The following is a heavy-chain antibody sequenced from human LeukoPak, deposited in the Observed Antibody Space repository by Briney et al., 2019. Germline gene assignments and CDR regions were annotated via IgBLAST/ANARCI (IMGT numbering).Heavy chain of an antibody. D-gene: IGHD6-13*01. CDR3: ARPDIAASGTKIDY. J-gene: IGHJ4*02. Sequence: SETLSLTCTVSGGSISSSNYYWGWIRQPPGKGLEWIGSIYYSGGTYYNPSLKSRVTISVDTSKNQFSLKLSSMTAADTAVYYCARPDIAASGTKIDYWGQGTLVTVSS. CDR1: GGSISSSNYY. V-gene: IGHV4-39*01. CDR2: IYYSGGT.